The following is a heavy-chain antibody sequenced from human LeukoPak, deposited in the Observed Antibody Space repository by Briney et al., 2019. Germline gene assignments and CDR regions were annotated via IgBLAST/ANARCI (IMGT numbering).Heavy chain of an antibody. D-gene: IGHD6-13*01. V-gene: IGHV4-59*01. CDR2: IYYSGST. Sequence: SETLSLTCTVSGGSISSYFWSWIRQPPGKGLQWIGYIYYSGSTIYNPSLKSRVTISVDTSKNQFSLKLSSVTAADTAVYYCAREDLAAAGNSDAFDIWGQGTMVTVSS. CDR1: GGSISSYF. J-gene: IGHJ3*02. CDR3: AREDLAAAGNSDAFDI.